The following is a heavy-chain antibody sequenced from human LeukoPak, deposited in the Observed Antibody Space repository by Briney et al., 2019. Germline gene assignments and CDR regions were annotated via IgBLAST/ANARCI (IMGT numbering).Heavy chain of an antibody. CDR2: IYYSGST. J-gene: IGHJ3*02. V-gene: IGHV4-59*01. CDR1: GGSISSYY. Sequence: SGTLSLTCTVSGGSISSYYWSWIRQPPGKGLEWIGYIYYSGSTNYNPSLKSRVTISVDTSKNQFSLKLSSVTAADTAVYYCARARGAFDIWGQGTMVTVSS. CDR3: ARARGAFDI.